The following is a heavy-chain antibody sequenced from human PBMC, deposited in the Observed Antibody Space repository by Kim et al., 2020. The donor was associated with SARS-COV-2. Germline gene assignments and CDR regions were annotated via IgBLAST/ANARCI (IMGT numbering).Heavy chain of an antibody. CDR2: ISSSSSYI. Sequence: GGSLRLSCAASGFTFSSYSMNWVRQAPGKGLEWVSSISSSSSYIYYADSVKGRFTISRDNAKNSLYLQMNSLRAEDTAVYYCARETGSSSFRTPDYWGQGTLVTVSS. CDR1: GFTFSSYS. D-gene: IGHD6-6*01. V-gene: IGHV3-21*01. J-gene: IGHJ4*02. CDR3: ARETGSSSFRTPDY.